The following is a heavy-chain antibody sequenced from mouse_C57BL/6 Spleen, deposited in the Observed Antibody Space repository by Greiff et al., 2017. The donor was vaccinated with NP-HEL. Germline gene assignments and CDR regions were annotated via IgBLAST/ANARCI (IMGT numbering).Heavy chain of an antibody. CDR3: ARSSLYDYGYFDV. CDR1: GYTFTSYW. CDR2: INPSSGYT. D-gene: IGHD2-3*01. Sequence: QVHVKQSGAELAKPGASVKLSCKASGYTFTSYWMHWVKQRPGQGLEWIGYINPSSGYTKYNQKFKDKATLTADKSSSTAYMQLSSLTYEDSAVYYCARSSLYDYGYFDVWGTGTTVTVSS. V-gene: IGHV1-7*01. J-gene: IGHJ1*03.